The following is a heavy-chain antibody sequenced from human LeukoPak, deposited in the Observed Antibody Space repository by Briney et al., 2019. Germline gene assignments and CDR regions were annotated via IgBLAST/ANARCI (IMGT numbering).Heavy chain of an antibody. V-gene: IGHV2-70*11. J-gene: IGHJ6*03. CDR2: IDWDDDK. CDR3: ARMLDSYYYYYMDV. Sequence: SGPTLVNPTQTLTLTCTFSGFSLSTSGMCVSWIRQPPGKALEWLARIDWDDDKYYSTSLKTRLTISKGTSKNQVVLTMTNMDPVDTATYYCARMLDSYYYYYMDVWGKGTTVTVSS. CDR1: GFSLSTSGMC.